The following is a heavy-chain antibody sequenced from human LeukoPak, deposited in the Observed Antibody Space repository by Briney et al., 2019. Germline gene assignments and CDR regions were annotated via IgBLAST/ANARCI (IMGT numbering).Heavy chain of an antibody. CDR3: ARDNIGQWLPEDYFDY. J-gene: IGHJ4*02. CDR1: GVSFSGYY. V-gene: IGHV4-4*07. CDR2: IYTSGST. Sequence: PSETLSLTCAVYGVSFSGYYWSWIRQPAGKGLEWIGRIYTSGSTNYNPSLKSRVTMSVDTSKNQFSLKLSSVTAADTAVYYCARDNIGQWLPEDYFDYWDQGTLVTVSS. D-gene: IGHD6-19*01.